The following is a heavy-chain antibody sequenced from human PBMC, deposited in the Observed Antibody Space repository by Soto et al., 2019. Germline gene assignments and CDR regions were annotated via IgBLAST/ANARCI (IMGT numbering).Heavy chain of an antibody. CDR3: ARVGGYRPLEYYFDF. CDR2: IWYDGSKE. J-gene: IGHJ4*01. Sequence: GGSLRLSCAASGFTFSTYGMHWVRQAPGKGLDWVAVIWYDGSKEYYTDSVRGRFTISRDNSKNTLYLQMNSLRAEDTAVYYYARVGGYRPLEYYFDFWGQEPRSPSPQ. CDR1: GFTFSTYG. D-gene: IGHD2-2*01. V-gene: IGHV3-33*01.